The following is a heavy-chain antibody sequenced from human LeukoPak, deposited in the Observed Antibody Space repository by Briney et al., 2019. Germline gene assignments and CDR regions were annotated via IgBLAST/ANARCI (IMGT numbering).Heavy chain of an antibody. CDR3: AKGPHYYDSSGYYRLVDY. CDR1: GFTFSSYG. Sequence: GGSLRLSCAASGFTFSSYGMHWVRQAPGKGLEWVAVISYDGSNKYYADSVKGQFTISRDNSKNTLYLQMNSLRAEDTAVYYCAKGPHYYDSSGYYRLVDYWGQGTLVTVSS. V-gene: IGHV3-30*18. D-gene: IGHD3-22*01. J-gene: IGHJ4*02. CDR2: ISYDGSNK.